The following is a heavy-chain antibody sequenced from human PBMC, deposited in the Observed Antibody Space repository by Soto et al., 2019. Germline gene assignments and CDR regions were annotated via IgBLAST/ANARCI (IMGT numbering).Heavy chain of an antibody. CDR1: GFTFSSYS. D-gene: IGHD3-22*01. V-gene: IGHV3-21*01. CDR2: ISSSSSYI. CDR3: ARNYDSSGYDYYYYMDV. J-gene: IGHJ6*03. Sequence: GGSLRLSCAASGFTFSSYSMNWVRQAPGKGLEWVSSISSSSSYIYYADSVKGRFTISRDNAKNSLYLQMNSLRAEDTAVYYCARNYDSSGYDYYYYMDVWGKGTTVTVSS.